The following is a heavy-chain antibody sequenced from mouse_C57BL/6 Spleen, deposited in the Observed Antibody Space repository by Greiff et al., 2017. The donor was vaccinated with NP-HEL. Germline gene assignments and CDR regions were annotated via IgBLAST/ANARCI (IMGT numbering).Heavy chain of an antibody. Sequence: QVQLQQSGAELARPGASVKLSCKASGYTFTSYGISWVKQRTGQGLEWIGEIYPRSGNTYYNEKFKGKATLTADKSSSTAYMELRSLTSEDSAVYFCARRGMVTTSDWYFDVWGTGTTVTVSS. V-gene: IGHV1-81*01. J-gene: IGHJ1*03. CDR3: ARRGMVTTSDWYFDV. D-gene: IGHD2-2*01. CDR1: GYTFTSYG. CDR2: IYPRSGNT.